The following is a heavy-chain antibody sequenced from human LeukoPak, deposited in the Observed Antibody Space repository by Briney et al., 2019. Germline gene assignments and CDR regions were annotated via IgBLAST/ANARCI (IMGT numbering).Heavy chain of an antibody. V-gene: IGHV3-48*03. Sequence: GGSLRLSCAASGFTFSSYEMNWVRQAPGKGLEWVSYISSSGSTIYYADSVKGRFTISRDNAKNSLYLQMNSLRAEDTAVYYCARELNYGSGSYYPYYFDYWGQGTLVTVSS. CDR2: ISSSGSTI. CDR1: GFTFSSYE. J-gene: IGHJ4*02. D-gene: IGHD3-10*01. CDR3: ARELNYGSGSYYPYYFDY.